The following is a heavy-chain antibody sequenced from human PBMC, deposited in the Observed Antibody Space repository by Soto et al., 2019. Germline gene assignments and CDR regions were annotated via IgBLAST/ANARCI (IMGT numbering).Heavy chain of an antibody. Sequence: PSETLSLTCTVSGGSISSYYWSWIRQPPGKGLEWIGYIYYSGSTNYNPSLKSRVTISVDTSKNQFSLKLSSVTAADTAVYYCAREDSFYDILTGTTLNWFDPWGQGTLVTVSS. CDR2: IYYSGST. CDR1: GGSISSYY. D-gene: IGHD3-9*01. J-gene: IGHJ5*02. CDR3: AREDSFYDILTGTTLNWFDP. V-gene: IGHV4-59*01.